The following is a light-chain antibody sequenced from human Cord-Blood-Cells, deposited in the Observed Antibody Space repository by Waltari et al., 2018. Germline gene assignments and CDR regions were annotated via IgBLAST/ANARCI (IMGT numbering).Light chain of an antibody. CDR3: QSADSSGTSYV. J-gene: IGLJ1*01. CDR2: KDS. Sequence: SYELTQPPSVSVSPGQTARITCSGDALPKQYAYWYQQKPGQAPVLVIYKDSERHSGIPERFSGCSSGTTVTLTSSGGQAEDEADYYCQSADSSGTSYVFGTGTKVTVL. V-gene: IGLV3-25*03. CDR1: ALPKQY.